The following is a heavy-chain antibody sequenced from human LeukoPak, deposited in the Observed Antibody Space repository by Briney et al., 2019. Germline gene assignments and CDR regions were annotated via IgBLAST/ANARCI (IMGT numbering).Heavy chain of an antibody. J-gene: IGHJ2*01. V-gene: IGHV4-4*07. CDR1: GGSISSYS. Sequence: SETLSLTCSVSGGSISSYSWNWIRQPAGKGLEWIGRFYTSGATNYNPSLKSRVTMSIDTSKNQVSLKMRSVTAADTAVYYCARTVVTLDWYFDLWGRGTLVSVPP. D-gene: IGHD4-23*01. CDR3: ARTVVTLDWYFDL. CDR2: FYTSGAT.